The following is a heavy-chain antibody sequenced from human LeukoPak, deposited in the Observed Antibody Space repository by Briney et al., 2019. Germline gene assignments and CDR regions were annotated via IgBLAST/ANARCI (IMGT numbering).Heavy chain of an antibody. Sequence: ASVKVSCKTSGYTFTGYYIHWVRQAPGQGLEWMGIINPSGGRTNYAQKFEGRVIVSRDTSTSRVYMELYSLRSEDTAVYYCARGGRDYGDFLAGHWGQGTLVTVSS. V-gene: IGHV1-46*01. CDR2: INPSGGRT. J-gene: IGHJ4*02. CDR3: ARGGRDYGDFLAGH. CDR1: GYTFTGYY. D-gene: IGHD4-17*01.